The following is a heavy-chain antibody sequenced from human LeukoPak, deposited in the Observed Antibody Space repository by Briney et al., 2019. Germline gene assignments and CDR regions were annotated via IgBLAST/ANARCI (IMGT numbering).Heavy chain of an antibody. D-gene: IGHD6-13*01. CDR3: ATWGSSSSPLPTMDV. CDR1: GYTFTNYY. Sequence: ASVKVSCKASGYTFTNYYMHWVRQAPGQGLEWMGIINPNGGSTSYAQNFQGRVTMARDTSTSTVYMELSSLRSEDTAVYYCATWGSSSSPLPTMDVWGQGTTVTVSS. CDR2: INPNGGST. V-gene: IGHV1-46*01. J-gene: IGHJ6*02.